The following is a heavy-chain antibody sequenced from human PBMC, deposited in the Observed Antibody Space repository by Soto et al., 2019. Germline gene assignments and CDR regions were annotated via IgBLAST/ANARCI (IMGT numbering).Heavy chain of an antibody. V-gene: IGHV1-69*01. CDR2: IIPIFETT. D-gene: IGHD2-2*01. J-gene: IGHJ6*02. CDR3: ARDMIPAAISYRYYAMDV. Sequence: QAQLVQSGAEVKKPGSSVKVSCRASGGTFSNYAFSGVRQVPGQGLEWMGGIIPIFETTNYAQKFQGRVTITADESTSTTYMELSSLSSEDTAVFFCARDMIPAAISYRYYAMDVWGQGTTVTVSS. CDR1: GGTFSNYA.